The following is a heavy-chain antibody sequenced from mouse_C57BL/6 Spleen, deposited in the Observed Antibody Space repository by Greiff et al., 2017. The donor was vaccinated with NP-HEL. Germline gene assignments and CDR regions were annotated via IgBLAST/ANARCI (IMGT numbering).Heavy chain of an antibody. D-gene: IGHD1-1*01. V-gene: IGHV5-6*01. CDR1: GFTFSSYG. Sequence: EVQGVESGGDLVKPGGSLKLSCAASGFTFSSYGMSWVRQTPDKRLEWVATISSGGSYTYYPDSVKGRFTISRDNAKNTLYLQMSSLKSEDTAMYYCARGYYYGSPWAYWGQGTTLTVSS. CDR2: ISSGGSYT. J-gene: IGHJ2*01. CDR3: ARGYYYGSPWAY.